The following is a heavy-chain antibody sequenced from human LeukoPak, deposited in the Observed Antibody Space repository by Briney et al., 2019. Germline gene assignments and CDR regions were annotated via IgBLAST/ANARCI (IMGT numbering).Heavy chain of an antibody. CDR1: GYTFISYG. CDR2: INSYNGNT. Sequence: AASVKVSCKTSGYTFISYGISWVRQAPGQGLEWMGWINSYNGNTNYAQKLQGRVIMTTDTATNTAYMELRSLRSDDTAVYYCARNTAKVYFEYWGQGTLVTVSS. CDR3: ARNTAKVYFEY. D-gene: IGHD5-18*01. V-gene: IGHV1-18*01. J-gene: IGHJ4*02.